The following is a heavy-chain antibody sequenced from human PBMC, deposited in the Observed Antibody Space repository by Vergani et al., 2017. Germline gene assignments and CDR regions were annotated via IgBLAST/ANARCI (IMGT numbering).Heavy chain of an antibody. D-gene: IGHD4-11*01. CDR2: IDHTGRS. V-gene: IGHV4-34*01. CDR1: GGSFTSYH. Sequence: QVQLQQWGGGLLKPSETLSLTCVVNGGSFTSYHWTWIRPSPGEGLEWVGDIDHTGRSDYKPSLKSRLSMSVDKSRNQFSLTLNSVTATDTAIYFCARVNTETNGHLYYYYYMDVWGQGTAVTVS. J-gene: IGHJ6*03. CDR3: ARVNTETNGHLYYYYYMDV.